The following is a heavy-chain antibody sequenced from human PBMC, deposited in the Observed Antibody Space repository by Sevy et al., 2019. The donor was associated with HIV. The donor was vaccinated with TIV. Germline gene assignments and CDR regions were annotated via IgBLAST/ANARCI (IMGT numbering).Heavy chain of an antibody. Sequence: GGSLRLSCAVSGFTFSDYYMTWIRQSPGKGLEWVSYISSGSSYTNYADSVKGRFTISRDNAENSLYLEIHTLRPEDTAVYYCARSRSNYADYYFDYWGQGTVVTVSS. CDR1: GFTFSDYY. CDR2: ISSGSSYT. V-gene: IGHV3-11*06. J-gene: IGHJ4*02. CDR3: ARSRSNYADYYFDY. D-gene: IGHD4-17*01.